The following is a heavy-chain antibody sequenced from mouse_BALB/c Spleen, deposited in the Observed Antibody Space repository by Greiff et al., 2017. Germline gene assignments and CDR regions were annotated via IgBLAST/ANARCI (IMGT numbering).Heavy chain of an antibody. CDR2: INPDSSTI. CDR1: GFDFSRYW. J-gene: IGHJ3*01. Sequence: EVKLVESGGGLVQPGGSLKLSCAASGFDFSRYWMSWVRQAPGKGLEWIGEINPDSSTINYTPSLKDKFIISRDNAKNTLYLQMSKVRSEDTALYYCARPDDYLFAYWGQGTLVTVSA. CDR3: ARPDDYLFAY. V-gene: IGHV4-1*02. D-gene: IGHD2-4*01.